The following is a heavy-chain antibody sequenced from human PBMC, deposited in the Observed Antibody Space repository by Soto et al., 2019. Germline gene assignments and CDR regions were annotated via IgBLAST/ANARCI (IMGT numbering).Heavy chain of an antibody. CDR2: IYYSGST. CDR1: GGSISSGDYY. CDR3: VRVEVRGVRIDY. V-gene: IGHV4-30-4*01. D-gene: IGHD3-10*01. Sequence: SETLSLTCTVSGGSISSGDYYWSWIRQPPGKGLEWIGYIYYSGSTYYNPSLKSRVTISVDTSKNQFSLKLSSVTAADTAVYYGVRVEVRGVRIDYWGQGILVNVS. J-gene: IGHJ4*02.